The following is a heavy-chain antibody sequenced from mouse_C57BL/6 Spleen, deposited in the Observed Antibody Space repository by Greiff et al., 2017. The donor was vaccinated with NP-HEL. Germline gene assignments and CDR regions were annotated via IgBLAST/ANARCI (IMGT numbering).Heavy chain of an antibody. D-gene: IGHD2-3*01. CDR1: GFTFSDYG. V-gene: IGHV5-17*01. J-gene: IGHJ3*01. Sequence: EVKVEESGGGLVKPGGSLKLSCAASGFTFSDYGMHWVRQAPEKGLEWVAYISSGSSTIYYADTVKGRFTISRDNAKNTLFLQMTSLRSEDTAMYYCARVYDGYYGFPYWGQGTLVTVSA. CDR2: ISSGSSTI. CDR3: ARVYDGYYGFPY.